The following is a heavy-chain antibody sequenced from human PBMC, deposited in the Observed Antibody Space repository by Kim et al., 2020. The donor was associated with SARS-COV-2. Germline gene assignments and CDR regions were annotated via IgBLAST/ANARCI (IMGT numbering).Heavy chain of an antibody. D-gene: IGHD3-16*01. CDR1: GYTFTYYA. J-gene: IGHJ3*02. V-gene: IGHV7-4-1*02. CDR3: AREGEDAFDI. Sequence: ASVKVSCKTSGYTFTYYAINWVRQAPGQGLEWMGWISTNTGDPMYAQGFTGRFVFSLDTSVSTAYLHISNLQADDTAVYYCAREGEDAFDIWGQGTMITVSS. CDR2: ISTNTGDP.